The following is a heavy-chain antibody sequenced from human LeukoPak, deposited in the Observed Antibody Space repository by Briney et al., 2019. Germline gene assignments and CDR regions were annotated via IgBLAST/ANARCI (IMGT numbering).Heavy chain of an antibody. CDR1: GFTFSSYA. CDR2: ISYDGSNK. Sequence: GGSLRLSCAASGFTFSSYAMHWVRQAPGKGLEWVAVISYDGSNKYYADSVKGRFTISRDNSKSTLYLQMNSLRAEDTAVYYCARADYVWGSYRTPPEYWGQGTLVTVSS. V-gene: IGHV3-30*04. J-gene: IGHJ4*02. D-gene: IGHD3-16*02. CDR3: ARADYVWGSYRTPPEY.